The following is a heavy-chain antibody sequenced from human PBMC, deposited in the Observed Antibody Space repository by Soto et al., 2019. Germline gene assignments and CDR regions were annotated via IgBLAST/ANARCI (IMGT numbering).Heavy chain of an antibody. Sequence: GGSLRLSCAASGFTFSSYGMHWVRQAPGKGLEWVAVISYISSSGDIIYYADSVKGRFTISRDNAKNSLYLQMNSLRAEDTAVYYCARDLGYYDSSGYFDYWGQGTLVTVSS. J-gene: IGHJ4*02. CDR3: ARDLGYYDSSGYFDY. CDR1: GFTFSSYG. V-gene: IGHV3-48*01. D-gene: IGHD3-22*01. CDR2: ISSSGDII.